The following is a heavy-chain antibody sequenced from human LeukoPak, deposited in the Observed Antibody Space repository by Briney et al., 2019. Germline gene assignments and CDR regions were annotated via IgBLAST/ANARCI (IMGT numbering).Heavy chain of an antibody. D-gene: IGHD3-9*01. CDR1: GYTFTGYY. J-gene: IGHJ5*02. Sequence: GASVKVSCKASGYTFTGYYMHWVRQAPGQGLEWMGWINPNSGGTNYAQKFQGRVTMTRDTSISTAYMELSRLRSDDTAVYYCARSSGELRYFDWLFNWLDPWGQGTLVTVSS. CDR3: ARSSGELRYFDWLFNWLDP. V-gene: IGHV1-2*02. CDR2: INPNSGGT.